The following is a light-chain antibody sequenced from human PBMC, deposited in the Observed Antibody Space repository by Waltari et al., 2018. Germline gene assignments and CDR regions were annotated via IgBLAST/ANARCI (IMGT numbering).Light chain of an antibody. J-gene: IGLJ2*01. CDR1: NIGSKS. Sequence: SYVVTQSPSVSVAPGETARITCGGDNIGSKSVHWYQQRPGQAPVLVISYYSDRPSGIPERFSGSNSGHPATLTISWVEAEYEADYYCLVWHSTIDHQGVFGGGTKLTVL. CDR3: LVWHSTIDHQGV. CDR2: YYS. V-gene: IGLV3-21*04.